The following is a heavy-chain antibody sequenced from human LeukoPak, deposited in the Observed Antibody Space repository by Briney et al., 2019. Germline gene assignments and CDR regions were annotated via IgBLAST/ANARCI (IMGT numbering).Heavy chain of an antibody. CDR3: ARVEGPYYDILTGQFAPYFDY. CDR1: GYTFTSYG. V-gene: IGHV1-18*01. Sequence: ASVKVSCKASGYTFTSYGISWVRQAPGQGLEWMGWISAYNGNTNYAQKLQGRVTMTTDTSTSTAYMELRSLRSDDTAVYYCARVEGPYYDILTGQFAPYFDYWGQGTLVTVSS. D-gene: IGHD3-9*01. CDR2: ISAYNGNT. J-gene: IGHJ4*02.